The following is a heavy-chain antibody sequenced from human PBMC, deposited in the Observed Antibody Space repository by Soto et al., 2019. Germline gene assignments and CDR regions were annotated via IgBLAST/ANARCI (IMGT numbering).Heavy chain of an antibody. J-gene: IGHJ6*02. CDR2: ISSSSSYI. CDR3: AREDNDYGDRRDYYYYYGMDV. V-gene: IGHV3-21*01. Sequence: EVQLVESGGGLVKPGGSLRLSCAASGFTFSSYSMNWVRQAPGKGLEWVSSISSSSSYIYYADSVKGRFTISRDNDKNSLYLQMNSLRAEDTAVYYCAREDNDYGDRRDYYYYYGMDVWGQGTTVTVSS. CDR1: GFTFSSYS. D-gene: IGHD4-17*01.